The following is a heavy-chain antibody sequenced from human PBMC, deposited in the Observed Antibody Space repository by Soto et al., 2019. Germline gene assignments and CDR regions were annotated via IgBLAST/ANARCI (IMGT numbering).Heavy chain of an antibody. Sequence: GGSLRLSCAASGFTFSSYGMHWVRQAPGKGLEWVAVISYDGSNKYYADSVKGRFTISRDNSKNTLYLQMNSLRAEDTAVYYCAKELPADLTYYYYGMDVWGQGTTVTVYS. J-gene: IGHJ6*02. D-gene: IGHD2-2*01. V-gene: IGHV3-30*18. CDR3: AKELPADLTYYYYGMDV. CDR2: ISYDGSNK. CDR1: GFTFSSYG.